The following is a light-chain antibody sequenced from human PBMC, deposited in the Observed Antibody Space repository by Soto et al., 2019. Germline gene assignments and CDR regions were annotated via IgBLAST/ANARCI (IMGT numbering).Light chain of an antibody. CDR3: SSYAGSNDV. Sequence: QSALTQPPSASGSPGQSVTISCTGTSRDVGGYHYVSWFQQHPGKAPKLMIYEVNKRPSGVPDRFSGSKSGNTASLTVSGLQAEDEADYYCSSYAGSNDVFGSGTKLTVL. J-gene: IGLJ1*01. CDR2: EVN. V-gene: IGLV2-8*01. CDR1: SRDVGGYHY.